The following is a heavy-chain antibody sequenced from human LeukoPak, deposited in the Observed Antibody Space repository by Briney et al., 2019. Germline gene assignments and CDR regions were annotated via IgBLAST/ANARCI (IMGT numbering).Heavy chain of an antibody. Sequence: GGSLRLSCAASGFTVSSNYMSWVRQAPGKGREGVSVIYSGGSTYYADSVKGRFTISRDNSKNTLYLQMNSLRAEDTAVYYCAREGGSCYSCFDYWGQGTLVTVSS. CDR1: GFTVSSNY. J-gene: IGHJ4*02. V-gene: IGHV3-66*01. CDR2: IYSGGST. D-gene: IGHD2-15*01. CDR3: AREGGSCYSCFDY.